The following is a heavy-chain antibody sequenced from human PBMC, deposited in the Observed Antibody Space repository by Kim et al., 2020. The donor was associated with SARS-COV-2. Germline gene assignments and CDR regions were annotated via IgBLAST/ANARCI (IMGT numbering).Heavy chain of an antibody. CDR2: T. J-gene: IGHJ4*02. Sequence: TRYAQKCQGRVTMTRDTSTSTVYMELSSLRSEDTAVYYCARYSSSWYFDYWGQGTLVTVSS. V-gene: IGHV1-46*01. CDR3: ARYSSSWYFDY. D-gene: IGHD6-13*01.